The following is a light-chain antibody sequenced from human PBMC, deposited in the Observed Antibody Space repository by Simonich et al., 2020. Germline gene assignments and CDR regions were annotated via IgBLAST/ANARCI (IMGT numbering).Light chain of an antibody. J-gene: IGLJ3*02. CDR1: SGSIASNN. CDR3: QSYDSSNQV. Sequence: NFMLTQPHSVSESPGTTVTISCTRRSGSIASNNVQWYPQRPGSSPTTVIYEDNQKPSGVPDRVSGSIDSSSNSASLTISGLKTEDEADYYCQSYDSSNQVFGGGTKLTVL. CDR2: EDN. V-gene: IGLV6-57*01.